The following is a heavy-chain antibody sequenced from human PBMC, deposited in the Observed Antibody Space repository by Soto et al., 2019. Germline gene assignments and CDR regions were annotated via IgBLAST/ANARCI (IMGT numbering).Heavy chain of an antibody. D-gene: IGHD3-22*01. CDR3: AKDNPNYYDSSGYYYLEAGYFDY. CDR1: GFTFSSYA. CDR2: ISGSGGST. J-gene: IGHJ4*02. V-gene: IGHV3-23*01. Sequence: GGSLRLSCAASGFTFSSYAMSWVRQAPGKGLEWVSAISGSGGSTYYADSVKGRFTISRDNSKNTLYLQMNSLRAEDTAVYYCAKDNPNYYDSSGYYYLEAGYFDYWGQGTLVTVSS.